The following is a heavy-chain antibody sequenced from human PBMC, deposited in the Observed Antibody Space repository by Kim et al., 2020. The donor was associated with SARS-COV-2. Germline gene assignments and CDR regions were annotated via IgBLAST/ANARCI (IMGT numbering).Heavy chain of an antibody. V-gene: IGHV1-69*13. J-gene: IGHJ4*02. CDR2: IIPIFGTA. CDR1: GGTFSSYA. D-gene: IGHD2-15*01. Sequence: SVKVSCKTSGGTFSSYAISWVRQAPGQGLEWMGGIIPIFGTANYAQKFQGRATITADESTSTAYMELSSLRSEDTAVYYCARDRCSGGSCSDYWGQGTLVTVSS. CDR3: ARDRCSGGSCSDY.